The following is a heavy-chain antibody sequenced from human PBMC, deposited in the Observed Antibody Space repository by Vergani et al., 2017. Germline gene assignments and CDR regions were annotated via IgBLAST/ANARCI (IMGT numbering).Heavy chain of an antibody. CDR1: GFTFSSYA. CDR3: ARAVDPKPLRAHGELTYYYYYYYMDV. D-gene: IGHD3-10*01. CDR2: ISYDGSNK. V-gene: IGHV3-30*01. J-gene: IGHJ6*03. Sequence: QVQLVESGGSVVQPGRSLRLSCAASGFTFSSYAMHWVRQAPGKGLEWVAVISYDGSNKYYADSVKGRFTISRDNSKNTLYLQMNSLRAEDTAVYYCARAVDPKPLRAHGELTYYYYYYYMDVWGKGTTVTVSS.